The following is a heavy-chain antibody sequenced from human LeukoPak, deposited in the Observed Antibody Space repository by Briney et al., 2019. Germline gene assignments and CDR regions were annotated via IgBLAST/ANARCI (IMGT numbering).Heavy chain of an antibody. Sequence: PSETLSLTCTVSGGSIRSSYYYWGWIRQPPGKGLEWIGSIYGSGSTYYNPSLKSRVTISVDTSKNQFSLKLSSVTAADTAVYYCARGRGIRAFDIWGQGTMVTVSS. CDR2: IYGSGST. CDR1: GGSIRSSYYY. J-gene: IGHJ3*02. V-gene: IGHV4-39*01. D-gene: IGHD1-14*01. CDR3: ARGRGIRAFDI.